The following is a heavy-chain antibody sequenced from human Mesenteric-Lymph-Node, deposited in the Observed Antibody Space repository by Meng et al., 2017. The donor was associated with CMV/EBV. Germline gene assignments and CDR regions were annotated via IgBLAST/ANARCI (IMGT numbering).Heavy chain of an antibody. CDR2: ISAYNGNT. CDR3: ARDMTTTVITTGTH. V-gene: IGHV1-18*01. J-gene: IGHJ4*02. D-gene: IGHD4-23*01. CDR1: GYTFTSYG. Sequence: KASGYTFTSYGISWVRQAPGQGLEWMGWISAYNGNTNYAQKLQGRVTMTTDTSTSTAYMELRSLRSDDTAVYYCARDMTTTVITTGTHWGQGTLVTVSS.